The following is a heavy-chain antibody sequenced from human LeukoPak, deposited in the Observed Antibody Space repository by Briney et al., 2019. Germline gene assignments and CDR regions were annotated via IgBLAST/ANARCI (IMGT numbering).Heavy chain of an antibody. D-gene: IGHD4-17*01. CDR2: IYYSGST. V-gene: IGHV4-39*07. Sequence: PSETLSLTCTVSGGSISSSSYYWGWIRQPPGKGLEWIGSIYYSGSTYYNPSLKSRVTISVDTSKNQFSLKLSSVTAADTAVYYCAREQTVTTHWYVGPYMDVWGKGTTVTVSS. J-gene: IGHJ6*03. CDR3: AREQTVTTHWYVGPYMDV. CDR1: GGSISSSSYY.